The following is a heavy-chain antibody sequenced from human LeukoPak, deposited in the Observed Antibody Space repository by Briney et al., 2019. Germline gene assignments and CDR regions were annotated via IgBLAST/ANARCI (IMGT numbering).Heavy chain of an antibody. CDR3: ARGGLLWFGEQD. CDR2: IYYSGST. J-gene: IGHJ4*02. V-gene: IGHV4-39*07. D-gene: IGHD3-10*01. CDR1: GGSISSSSYY. Sequence: PSETLSLTCTVSGGSISSSSYYWGWIRQPPGKGLEWIGSIYYSGSTYYNPSLKSRVTISVDTSKNQFSLKLSSVTAADTAVYYCARGGLLWFGEQDWGQGTLVTVSS.